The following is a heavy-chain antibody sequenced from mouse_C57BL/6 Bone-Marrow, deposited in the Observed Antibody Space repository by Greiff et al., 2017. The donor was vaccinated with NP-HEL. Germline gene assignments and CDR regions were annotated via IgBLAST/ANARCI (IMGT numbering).Heavy chain of an antibody. CDR3: ARGWGALGFSY. CDR1: GYAFTNYL. Sequence: VQLKESGAELVRPGTSVKVSCKASGYAFTNYLIEWVKQRPGQGLKWIGVINPGSGGTNYNEKFKGKATLTADKSSSTAYMQLSSLTSEVSAVYVGARGWGALGFSYGGQGTLVTVSA. J-gene: IGHJ3*01. CDR2: INPGSGGT. V-gene: IGHV1-54*01. D-gene: IGHD1-3*01.